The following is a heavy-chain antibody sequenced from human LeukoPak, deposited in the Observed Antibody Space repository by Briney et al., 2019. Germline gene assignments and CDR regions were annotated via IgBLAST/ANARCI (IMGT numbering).Heavy chain of an antibody. J-gene: IGHJ4*02. CDR3: AREKKSGESSEIDS. CDR1: GFTFSNYW. V-gene: IGHV3-74*03. Sequence: GGTLRLSCAASGFTFSNYWVHGVRQAPGEGLGWVSRINRDGSTTKYAGSVKGGFTFSRDNAKNTLNLQMNSLRAADTAVYYCAREKKSGESSEIDSWGQGALVTVSS. D-gene: IGHD3-10*01. CDR2: INRDGSTT.